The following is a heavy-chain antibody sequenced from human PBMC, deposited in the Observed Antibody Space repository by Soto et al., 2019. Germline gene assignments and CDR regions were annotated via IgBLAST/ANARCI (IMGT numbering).Heavy chain of an antibody. D-gene: IGHD2-21*01. J-gene: IGHJ4*02. V-gene: IGHV1-2*04. CDR3: ARGEGGPRWGSIDY. CDR1: GYTFTGYY. Sequence: ASVKVSCKASGYTFTGYYMHWVRQAPGQGLEWMGWINPNSGGTNYAQKFQGWVTMTRDTSISTAYMELSRLRSDDTAVYYCARGEGGPRWGSIDYWAQGTLVTGSS. CDR2: INPNSGGT.